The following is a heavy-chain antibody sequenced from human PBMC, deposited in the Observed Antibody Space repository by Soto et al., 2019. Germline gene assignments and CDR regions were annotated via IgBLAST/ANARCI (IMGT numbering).Heavy chain of an antibody. CDR1: GGSISSGGYY. J-gene: IGHJ5*02. D-gene: IGHD2-15*01. Sequence: QVQLQESGPGLVKPSQTLSLTCTVSGGSISSGGYYWSWIRQHPGKGLEWIGYIYYSGSTYYNPSLKRRVTISVDTSKNQFSLKLSSVTAADTAVYYCARPHGSGGGGWFDPWGQGTLVTVSS. CDR3: ARPHGSGGGGWFDP. V-gene: IGHV4-31*03. CDR2: IYYSGST.